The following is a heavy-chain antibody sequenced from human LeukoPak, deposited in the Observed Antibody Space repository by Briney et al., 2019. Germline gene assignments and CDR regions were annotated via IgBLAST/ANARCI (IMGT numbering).Heavy chain of an antibody. D-gene: IGHD6-13*01. CDR1: GFTFSSYW. CDR3: ARDRVFSALVVYGMDV. V-gene: IGHV3-74*01. CDR2: INSDGSST. Sequence: GGSLRLSCAASGFTFSSYWTHWVRQAPGKGLVWVSRINSDGSSTSYADSVKGRFTISRDNAKNTLYLQMNSLRAEDTAVYYCARDRVFSALVVYGMDVWGQGTTVTVSS. J-gene: IGHJ6*02.